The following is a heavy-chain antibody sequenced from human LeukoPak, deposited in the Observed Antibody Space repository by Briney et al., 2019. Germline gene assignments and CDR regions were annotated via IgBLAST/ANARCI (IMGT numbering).Heavy chain of an antibody. CDR3: ARELGSGWGFFDY. V-gene: IGHV4-39*07. D-gene: IGHD6-19*01. CDR1: GGSINSSSYY. J-gene: IGHJ4*02. Sequence: PSETLSLTCTVSGGSINSSSYYWGWIRQPPGKGLEWIGSIYYSGSAYYNPSLKSRVTISVDTSKNQFSLKLSSVTAADTAVYYCARELGSGWGFFDYWGQGTLVTVSS. CDR2: IYYSGSA.